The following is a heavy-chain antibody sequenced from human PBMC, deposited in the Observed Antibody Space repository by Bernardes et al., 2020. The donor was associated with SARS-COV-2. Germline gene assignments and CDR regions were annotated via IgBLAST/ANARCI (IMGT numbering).Heavy chain of an antibody. CDR3: SKNAKYSSSSMDV. D-gene: IGHD6-6*01. V-gene: IGHV3-23*01. Sequence: GGSLRLCCVASGFTFSKNAMTWVRQVPGKGLEWVSAISAIGGSTYYAESVKGRFTISRDNSRNTLYLEMNSLRAEDTAVYYCSKNAKYSSSSMDVWGQGTTVTVSS. CDR2: ISAIGGST. CDR1: GFTFSKNA. J-gene: IGHJ6*02.